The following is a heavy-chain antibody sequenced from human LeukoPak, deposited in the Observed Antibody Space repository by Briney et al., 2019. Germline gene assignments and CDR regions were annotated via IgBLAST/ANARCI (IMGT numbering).Heavy chain of an antibody. CDR3: AKDIEWLRLGHGVDC. V-gene: IGHV3-43*01. CDR1: GFTFDDYT. D-gene: IGHD5-12*01. Sequence: GGSLRLSCAASGFTFDDYTMHWVRQAPGKGLEWVSLISWDGGSTYYADSVKGRFTISRDNSKNSLYLQMNSLRTEDTALYYCAKDIEWLRLGHGVDCWGQGTLVTVSS. J-gene: IGHJ4*02. CDR2: ISWDGGST.